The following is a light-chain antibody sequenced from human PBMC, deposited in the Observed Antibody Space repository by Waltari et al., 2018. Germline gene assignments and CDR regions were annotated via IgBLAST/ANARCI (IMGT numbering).Light chain of an antibody. J-gene: IGKJ3*01. CDR2: DAS. Sequence: DIQMTQSPSSLSASVGDRVTITCQASQDVRSYLNWYQQKPGNVPNLLSYDASNLETGFPPRFSGGGSGRDFTLTISSLQPEDIGTYYCQHYHIFPYSFGPGTTVDMK. CDR3: QHYHIFPYS. CDR1: QDVRSY. V-gene: IGKV1-33*01.